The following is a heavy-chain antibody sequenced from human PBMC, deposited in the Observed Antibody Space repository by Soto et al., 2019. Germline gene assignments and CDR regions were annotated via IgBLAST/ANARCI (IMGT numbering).Heavy chain of an antibody. CDR1: GYTFTYRY. CDR2: ITPFNGNT. Sequence: QMQLVQSGAEVKKTGSSVKVSCKASGYTFTYRYLHWVRQAPGQALEWMGWITPFNGNTNYAQKFQDRVTITRDRSMSTAYMELSRLRSEDTAMYYCARSRGYCSGGSCSQDKDAFDIWGQGTMVTVSS. D-gene: IGHD2-15*01. V-gene: IGHV1-45*02. CDR3: ARSRGYCSGGSCSQDKDAFDI. J-gene: IGHJ3*02.